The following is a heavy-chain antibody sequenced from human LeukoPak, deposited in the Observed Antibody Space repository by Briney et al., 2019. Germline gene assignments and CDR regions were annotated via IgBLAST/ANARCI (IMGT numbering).Heavy chain of an antibody. CDR1: GYTFTSYY. CDR3: ARGAPRDSSGWYQDFDY. Sequence: ASVKVSCKASGYTFTSYYMHWVRQAPGQGLEWMGIINPSGGSTSYAQEFQGRVTMTRDTSTSTVYMELSSLRSEDTAVYYCARGAPRDSSGWYQDFDYWGQGTLVTVSS. J-gene: IGHJ4*02. D-gene: IGHD6-19*01. CDR2: INPSGGST. V-gene: IGHV1-46*01.